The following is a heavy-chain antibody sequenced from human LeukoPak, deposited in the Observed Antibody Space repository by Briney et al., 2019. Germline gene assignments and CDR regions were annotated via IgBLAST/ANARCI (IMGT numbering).Heavy chain of an antibody. J-gene: IGHJ4*02. V-gene: IGHV3-30-3*01. Sequence: GRSLRLSCAASGFIFSTYDMHWVGQAPGKGVEGVAVISREGGIAYHADSVKGGFTISRDNSKNTLYLQMNSLRADDTAVYYCARHFTTGSIDHWGQGNLVTVSS. D-gene: IGHD3-9*01. CDR2: ISREGGIA. CDR1: GFIFSTYD. CDR3: ARHFTTGSIDH.